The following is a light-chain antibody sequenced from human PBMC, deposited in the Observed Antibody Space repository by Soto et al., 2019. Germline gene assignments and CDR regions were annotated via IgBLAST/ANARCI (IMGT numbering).Light chain of an antibody. V-gene: IGLV1-51*01. Sequence: QSVLTQPPSMSAAPGQMVAISCSGTSSNIGDNSVSWYQHFPGTAPKVLIYDNNRRPSGIPDRFAGSKSGTSATLTIIGLQTGDEADYYCATWDSALSAGVFGGATKVTVL. CDR1: SSNIGDNS. CDR2: DNN. CDR3: ATWDSALSAGV. J-gene: IGLJ3*02.